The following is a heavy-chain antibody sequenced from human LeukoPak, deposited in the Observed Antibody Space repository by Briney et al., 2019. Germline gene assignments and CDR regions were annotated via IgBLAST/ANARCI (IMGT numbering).Heavy chain of an antibody. V-gene: IGHV4-34*01. J-gene: IGHJ4*02. CDR3: ARGLYYFDY. Sequence: SETLSLTCAVYGGSFSGHYWGWIRQPPGKGLECIGSIYYSGSTYYNPSLKSRVTISVDTSKNQFSLKVSSVTAADTALYYCARGLYYFDYWGQGTLVTVSS. CDR1: GGSFSGHY. CDR2: IYYSGST.